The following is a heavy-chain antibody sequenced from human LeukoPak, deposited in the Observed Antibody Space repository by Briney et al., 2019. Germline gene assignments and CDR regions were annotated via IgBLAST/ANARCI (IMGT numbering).Heavy chain of an antibody. J-gene: IGHJ4*02. Sequence: GGSLRLSCAASGFTFSKYAMSWDRQAPGKGLEWVSAISPSDGNTFYADSVKGRFTISRDNSMNTLSLHMNSLRAEDTALYYCAKDSSVPYGITEWGQGTLVTVSS. CDR1: GFTFSKYA. CDR3: AKDSSVPYGITE. D-gene: IGHD4-17*01. CDR2: ISPSDGNT. V-gene: IGHV3-23*01.